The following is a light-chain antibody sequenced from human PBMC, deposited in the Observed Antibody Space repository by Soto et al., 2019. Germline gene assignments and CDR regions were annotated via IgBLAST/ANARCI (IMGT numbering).Light chain of an antibody. CDR3: RSYTSSSTRF. Sequence: QSALTQPASVSGSPGQSITISCTGTSSDVGGYNYVSWYQQHPGKAPKLMIYDVSNRPSGVSNRFSGSKSGNTASLTISGLQAEDEADYYCRSYTSSSTRFFGTGTKLTVL. J-gene: IGLJ1*01. CDR1: SSDVGGYNY. V-gene: IGLV2-14*01. CDR2: DVS.